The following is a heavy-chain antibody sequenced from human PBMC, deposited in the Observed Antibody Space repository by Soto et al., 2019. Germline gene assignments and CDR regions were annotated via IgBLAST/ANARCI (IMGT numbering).Heavy chain of an antibody. D-gene: IGHD3-10*01. CDR3: AKDRSSGSPYYGMDF. CDR2: FKWNSGDV. V-gene: IGHV3-9*01. Sequence: PGGSLRLSCAASGFTFGYYAMHWVRQVPGKGLEWVSGFKWNSGDVGYADSVKGRFTISRDNARNSLYLQMNSLRPEDTAVYYCAKDRSSGSPYYGMDFWGQGTMVTV. J-gene: IGHJ6*02. CDR1: GFTFGYYA.